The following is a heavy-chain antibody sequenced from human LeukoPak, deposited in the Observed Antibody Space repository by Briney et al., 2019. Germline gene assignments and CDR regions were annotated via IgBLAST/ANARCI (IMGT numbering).Heavy chain of an antibody. D-gene: IGHD3-22*01. J-gene: IGHJ4*02. CDR2: IIPIFGTA. CDR3: ARDRDYYDSSGPSGFDY. Sequence: SAKVSCKASVGTFSSYAISWVRQAPGQGLEWMGGIIPIFGTANYAQKFQRRVTITADESTSTAYMELSSLRSEDTAVYYCARDRDYYDSSGPSGFDYWGQGTLVTVSS. CDR1: VGTFSSYA. V-gene: IGHV1-69*13.